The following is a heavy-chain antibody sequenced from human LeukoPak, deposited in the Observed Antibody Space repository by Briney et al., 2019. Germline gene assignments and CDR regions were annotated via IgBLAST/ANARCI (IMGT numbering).Heavy chain of an antibody. CDR1: GFAFSGFA. D-gene: IGHD6-19*01. CDR2: ISGSGGST. V-gene: IGHV3-23*01. J-gene: IGHJ4*02. Sequence: GGSLRLSCSASGFAFSGFAMGWVRQAPGKGLEWVSSISGSGGSTYYADSVKGRFTISRDNSKNTLYLQMNSLRAEDTAVYYCAKDIRDIAVAGYYFDYWGQGTLVTVSS. CDR3: AKDIRDIAVAGYYFDY.